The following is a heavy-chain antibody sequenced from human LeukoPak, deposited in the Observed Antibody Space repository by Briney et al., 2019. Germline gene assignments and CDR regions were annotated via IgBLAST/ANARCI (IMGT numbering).Heavy chain of an antibody. J-gene: IGHJ4*02. CDR1: GYTFTSYD. CDR2: MNPNSGTT. CDR3: ARAPRNGGFDY. D-gene: IGHD3-10*01. Sequence: ASVRVSCKASGYTFTSYDFNWVRQAPGQGPEWIGWMNPNSGTTGYAQKFQGRVTMTRDTSISTAYMDLSSLRSEDTAVYYCARAPRNGGFDYWGQETLVTVYS. V-gene: IGHV1-8*01.